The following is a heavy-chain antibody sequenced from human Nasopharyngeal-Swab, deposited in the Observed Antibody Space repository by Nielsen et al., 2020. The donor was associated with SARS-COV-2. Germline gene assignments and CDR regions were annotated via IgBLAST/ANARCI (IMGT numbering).Heavy chain of an antibody. J-gene: IGHJ6*02. V-gene: IGHV3-74*01. CDR3: ARDPDQYYDFWSGPLDV. CDR1: GFTFSSSW. CDR2: LNGDATTV. D-gene: IGHD3-3*01. Sequence: GESLKISCAGSGFTFSSSWLHWVRQAPGEGLVWVARLNGDATTVDYADSVKGRFTISRDNSKNTLYLQMNSLRAEDTAVYYCARDPDQYYDFWSGPLDVWGQGTTVTVSS.